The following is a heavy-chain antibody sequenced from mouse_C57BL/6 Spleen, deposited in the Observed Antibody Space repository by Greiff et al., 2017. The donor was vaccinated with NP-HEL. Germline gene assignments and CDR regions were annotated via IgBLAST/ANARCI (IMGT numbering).Heavy chain of an antibody. V-gene: IGHV6-6*01. D-gene: IGHD2-3*01. CDR3: TRVYDGYPYYYAMDY. Sequence: EVHLVESGGGLVQPGGSMKLSCAASGFTFSDAWMDWVRQSPEKGLEWVAEIRNKANNHATYYAESVKGRFTISRDDSKSSVYLQMNSLRAEDTGIYYCTRVYDGYPYYYAMDYWGQGTSVTVSS. J-gene: IGHJ4*01. CDR1: GFTFSDAW. CDR2: IRNKANNHAT.